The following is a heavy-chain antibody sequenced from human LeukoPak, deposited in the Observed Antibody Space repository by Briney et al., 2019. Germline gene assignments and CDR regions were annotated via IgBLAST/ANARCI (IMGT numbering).Heavy chain of an antibody. CDR3: AGLPVDGRGISLPFYN. J-gene: IGHJ4*01. CDR2: ISGSGGST. Sequence: AGSLRLTCAASGFTFSSYAMSWVRQAPGKGLEWVSAISGSGGSTYYADSVKGRFTISRDNSKNTLYLQMNSLRAEDKAVYYWAGLPVDGRGISLPFYNWGHRAPVTVSS. D-gene: IGHD1-14*01. CDR1: GFTFSSYA. V-gene: IGHV3-23*01.